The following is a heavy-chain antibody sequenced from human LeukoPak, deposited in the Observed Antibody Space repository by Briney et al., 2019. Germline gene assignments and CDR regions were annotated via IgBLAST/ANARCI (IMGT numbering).Heavy chain of an antibody. CDR3: ARDSHFWSGSQHVYYYGMDV. J-gene: IGHJ6*02. D-gene: IGHD3-3*02. V-gene: IGHV4-34*01. CDR2: INHSGST. CDR1: GGSFSGYY. Sequence: SETLSLTCAVYGGSFSGYYWSWIRQPPGKGLEWIGEINHSGSTNYNLSLKSRVTISVDTSKNQFSLKLSSVTAADTAVYYCARDSHFWSGSQHVYYYGMDVWGQGTTVTVSS.